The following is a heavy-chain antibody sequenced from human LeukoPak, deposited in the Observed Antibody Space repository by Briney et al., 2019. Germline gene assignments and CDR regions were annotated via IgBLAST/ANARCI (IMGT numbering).Heavy chain of an antibody. J-gene: IGHJ4*02. V-gene: IGHV3-7*01. Sequence: GGSLRLSCAASGFTFNSYWMSWVRQAPGKGLEWVANIDPDGSEKQYGDSVKGRFTTSRDNAKNSLYLQMNSLRAEDTAVYYCARFSQLGTLDYFDYWGQGTLVTVSS. CDR2: IDPDGSEK. D-gene: IGHD7-27*01. CDR3: ARFSQLGTLDYFDY. CDR1: GFTFNSYW.